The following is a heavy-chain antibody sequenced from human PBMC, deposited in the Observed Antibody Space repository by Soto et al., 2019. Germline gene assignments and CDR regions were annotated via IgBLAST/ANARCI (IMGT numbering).Heavy chain of an antibody. CDR3: ARVGYSAAAIYYFDY. CDR2: TYYRSKWYN. CDR1: GDDVSCNSAT. Sequence: QTLTLTLAISGDDVSCNSATWNWIRQSPSRGLEWLGRTYYRSKWYNDYGVSVKSRITINPDTSKNQFSLQLNSVTPEDTAVYFCARVGYSAAAIYYFDYWGQGTLVTVSS. V-gene: IGHV6-1*01. D-gene: IGHD6-13*01. J-gene: IGHJ4*02.